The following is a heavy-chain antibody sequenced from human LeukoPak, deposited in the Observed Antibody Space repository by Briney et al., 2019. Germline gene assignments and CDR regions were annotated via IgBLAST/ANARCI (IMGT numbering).Heavy chain of an antibody. CDR3: ARLVDSSGLYRFDYYYGMDV. J-gene: IGHJ6*02. CDR2: INPNSGGT. V-gene: IGHV1-2*02. Sequence: ASVTVSCKASGYTFTGYYMHWVRQAPGQGLEWMGWINPNSGGTNYAQKFQGRVTMTRDTSISTAYMELSRLRSDDTAVYYCARLVDSSGLYRFDYYYGMDVWGQGTTVTVSS. D-gene: IGHD6-19*01. CDR1: GYTFTGYY.